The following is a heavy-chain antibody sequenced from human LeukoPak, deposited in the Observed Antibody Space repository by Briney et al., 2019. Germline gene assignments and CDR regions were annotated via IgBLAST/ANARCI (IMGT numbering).Heavy chain of an antibody. CDR3: AREPTSGREPTSGRPLDY. V-gene: IGHV4-4*07. D-gene: IGHD5-12*01. CDR2: IYSSGSN. CDR1: GGSISGYF. J-gene: IGHJ4*02. Sequence: PSETLSLTCTVSGGSISGYFWSWIRQPAGKGLEWIGRIYSSGSNNYNPSLKSRVTMSLDTSKNHLSLNLSPVTAADTAVYYCAREPTSGREPTSGRPLDYWGQGTLVTVSS.